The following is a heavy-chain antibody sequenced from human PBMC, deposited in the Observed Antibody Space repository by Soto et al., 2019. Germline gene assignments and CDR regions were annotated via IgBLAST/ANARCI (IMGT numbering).Heavy chain of an antibody. J-gene: IGHJ5*02. Sequence: QVQMVQSGNEVKKPGASVMVSCKTSGYTFTSYGVSWVRQAPGQGLEWIGLISPYNGDTLYARKFQGRVTVTADRATDTVYMELPSLTSYDKAVYYWAKDAASGYPGWLDPWGQGTLVTVSS. CDR1: GYTFTSYG. D-gene: IGHD6-25*01. V-gene: IGHV1-18*01. CDR2: ISPYNGDT. CDR3: AKDAASGYPGWLDP.